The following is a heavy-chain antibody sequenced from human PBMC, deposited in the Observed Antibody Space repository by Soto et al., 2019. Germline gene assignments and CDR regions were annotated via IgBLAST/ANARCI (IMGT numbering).Heavy chain of an antibody. D-gene: IGHD6-6*01. Sequence: QVQLVQSGAEVKKPGSSVKVSCKASGGTFSSYAISWVRQAPGQGLEWMGGIIPIFGTANYAQKFQSRVTITADESTSTAYMELSSLRSEDTAVYYCARDSPEYSSSPGRWFDPWGQGTLVTVSS. V-gene: IGHV1-69*01. CDR3: ARDSPEYSSSPGRWFDP. J-gene: IGHJ5*02. CDR1: GGTFSSYA. CDR2: IIPIFGTA.